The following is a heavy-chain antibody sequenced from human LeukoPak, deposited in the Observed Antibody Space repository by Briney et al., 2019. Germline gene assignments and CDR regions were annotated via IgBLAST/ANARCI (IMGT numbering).Heavy chain of an antibody. J-gene: IGHJ4*02. D-gene: IGHD6-19*01. CDR3: AKRGRYSSGWYDY. V-gene: IGHV3-23*01. Sequence: PGGSLRLSCAASGFTFSSYAMSWVRQAPGKGLEWVSAISDSGESAYYADSVKGRFTISRDNSKNTLYLQMNSLRADDTAVYYCAKRGRYSSGWYDYWGQGTLVTVSS. CDR1: GFTFSSYA. CDR2: ISDSGESA.